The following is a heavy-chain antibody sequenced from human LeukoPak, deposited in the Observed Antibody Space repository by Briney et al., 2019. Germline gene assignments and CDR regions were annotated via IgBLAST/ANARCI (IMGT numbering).Heavy chain of an antibody. Sequence: SETLSLTCAVYGGSFSGYYWSWIRQPPGKGLEWIGEINHSGSTNYNPSLKSRVTISVDTSKSQFSLKLSSVTAADTAVYYCASSIAAAGTDYWGQGTLVTVSS. V-gene: IGHV4-34*01. CDR2: INHSGST. CDR3: ASSIAAAGTDY. CDR1: GGSFSGYY. J-gene: IGHJ4*02. D-gene: IGHD6-13*01.